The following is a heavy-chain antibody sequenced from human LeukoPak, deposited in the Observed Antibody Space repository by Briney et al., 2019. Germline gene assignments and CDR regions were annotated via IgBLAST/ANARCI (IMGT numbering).Heavy chain of an antibody. CDR2: IYNGGST. V-gene: IGHV3-53*01. D-gene: IGHD1-26*01. CDR3: ARSTFSGSYFPDY. CDR1: GFTFINYG. J-gene: IGHJ4*02. Sequence: GGSLRLSCAASGFTFINYGMSWVRQAPGKGLEWVSVIYNGGSTYYADSVKGRFTISRDNSKNTLYLQMNSLRAEDTAVYYCARSTFSGSYFPDYWGQGTLVTVSS.